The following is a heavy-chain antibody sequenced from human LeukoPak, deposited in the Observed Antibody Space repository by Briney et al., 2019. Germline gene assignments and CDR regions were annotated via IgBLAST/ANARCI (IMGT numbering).Heavy chain of an antibody. Sequence: SETLSLTCTVSGGSISSGDYYWSWIRQPPGKGLEWIGYIYHSGSTYYNPSLKSRVTISVDTSKNQFSLKLSSVTAADTAVYYCARAAKPLAFDIWGQGTMVTVSS. CDR2: IYHSGST. D-gene: IGHD2-2*02. J-gene: IGHJ3*02. CDR3: ARAAKPLAFDI. V-gene: IGHV4-30-4*01. CDR1: GGSISSGDYY.